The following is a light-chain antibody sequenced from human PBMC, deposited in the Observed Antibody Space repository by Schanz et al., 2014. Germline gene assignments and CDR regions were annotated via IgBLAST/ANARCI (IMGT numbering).Light chain of an antibody. J-gene: IGLJ2*01. CDR1: NIGSKS. Sequence: SYELTQPPSVSVAPGKTARITCGGNNIGSKSVHWYQQKPGQAPVLVIYQDSKRPSGIPERFSGSNSGNTATLTISGTQAMDEADYYCQAWDSSTVVFGGGTKVTVL. V-gene: IGLV3-21*01. CDR2: QDS. CDR3: QAWDSSTVV.